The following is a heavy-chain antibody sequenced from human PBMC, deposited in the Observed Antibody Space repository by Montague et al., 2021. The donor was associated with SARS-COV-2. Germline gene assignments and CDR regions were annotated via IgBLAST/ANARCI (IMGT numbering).Heavy chain of an antibody. CDR2: VNQSGTT. CDR1: GGSFSNYY. CDR3: ARGSGCSGGSCYSEWDPYYYYGMDV. D-gene: IGHD2-15*01. J-gene: IGHJ6*02. Sequence: SETLSLTCAISGGSFSNYYWSWIRQPPGKGLEWIGEVNQSGTTIYNPSVKSGVTISEDTSKNQLYLRLNSVTAADTAVYYCARGSGCSGGSCYSEWDPYYYYGMDVWGQGTTVTVSS. V-gene: IGHV4-34*01.